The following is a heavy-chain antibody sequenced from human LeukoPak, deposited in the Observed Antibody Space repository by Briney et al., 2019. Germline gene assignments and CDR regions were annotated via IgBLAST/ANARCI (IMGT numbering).Heavy chain of an antibody. CDR1: GGSISSYY. V-gene: IGHV4-59*01. CDR3: ARGVGQLVRPYYYYMDV. J-gene: IGHJ6*03. Sequence: SETLSLTCTVSGGSISSYYWSWIRQPPGKGLEWIGYIYYSGSTNYNPSLKSRVTISVDTSKNQFSLKLSSVTAADTAVYHCARGVGQLVRPYYYYMDVWGQGTLVTVSS. CDR2: IYYSGST. D-gene: IGHD6-6*01.